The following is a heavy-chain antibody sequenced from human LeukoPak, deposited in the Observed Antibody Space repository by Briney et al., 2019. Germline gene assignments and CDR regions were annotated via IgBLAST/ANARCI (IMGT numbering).Heavy chain of an antibody. V-gene: IGHV1-2*02. CDR2: INPNSGGT. CDR3: ARXXXXFFDY. Sequence: ASVKVSCKVSGYTLTELSMHWVRQAPGQGLEWMGWINPNSGGTNYAQKFQGRVTMTRDTSISTAYMELSRLRSDDTAVYYCARXXXXFFDYWGQGTLVTVSS. CDR1: GYTLTELS. J-gene: IGHJ4*02.